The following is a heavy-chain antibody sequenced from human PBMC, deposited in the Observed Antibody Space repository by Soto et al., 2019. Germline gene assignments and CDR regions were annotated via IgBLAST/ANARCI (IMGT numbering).Heavy chain of an antibody. CDR1: GFTFSSYG. Sequence: GGSLRLSCAASGFTFSSYGMHWVRQAPGKGLEWVAVIWYDGSNKYYADSVKGRFTISRDNSKNTLYLQMNSLRAEDTAVYYCARDSRGYSGLSPRVPFDYWGQGTLVTVSS. CDR3: ARDSRGYSGLSPRVPFDY. V-gene: IGHV3-33*01. J-gene: IGHJ4*02. D-gene: IGHD6-25*01. CDR2: IWYDGSNK.